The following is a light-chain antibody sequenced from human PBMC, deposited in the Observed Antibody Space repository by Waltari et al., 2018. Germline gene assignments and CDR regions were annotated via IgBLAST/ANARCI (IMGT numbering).Light chain of an antibody. CDR3: GSWDSSLSLV. CDR1: SSNIGYNF. V-gene: IGLV1-51*02. J-gene: IGLJ2*01. CDR2: ENN. Sequence: QSVLTQPPSLSAAPGQKVTISCSGSSSNIGYNFVSWYQQFPGTAPKLLIYENNKRPSGIPDRFSGPKSGTSGTLVITGVQAGDEADYYCGSWDSSLSLVFGGGTKLSVL.